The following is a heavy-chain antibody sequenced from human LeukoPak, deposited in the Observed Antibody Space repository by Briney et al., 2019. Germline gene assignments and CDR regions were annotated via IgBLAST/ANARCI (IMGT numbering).Heavy chain of an antibody. V-gene: IGHV1-2*02. D-gene: IGHD6-13*01. CDR1: GYTFTGYY. Sequence: ASVKVSCKASGYTFTGYYMHWVRQAPGQGLEWMGWINPNSGGTNYAQKFQGRVTMTRDTSISTAYMELSRLGSDDTAVYYCARGLRRAAAGTNNWFDPWGQGTLVTVSS. CDR2: INPNSGGT. CDR3: ARGLRRAAAGTNNWFDP. J-gene: IGHJ5*02.